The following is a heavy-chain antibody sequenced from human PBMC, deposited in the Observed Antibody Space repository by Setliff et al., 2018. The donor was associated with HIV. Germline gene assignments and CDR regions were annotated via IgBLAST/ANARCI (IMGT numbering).Heavy chain of an antibody. V-gene: IGHV3-43*01. J-gene: IGHJ4*02. Sequence: GGSLRLSCAASGFTFDDYNMHWVRQAPGKGLEWVSLISWDGDSTYYADFVKGRFTISRDNSKTSLYLQMNSLTSEDTALYYCAKDSWDSSGHRPSYFGSWGQGTLVTAPQ. CDR1: GFTFDDYN. D-gene: IGHD3-22*01. CDR2: ISWDGDST. CDR3: AKDSWDSSGHRPSYFGS.